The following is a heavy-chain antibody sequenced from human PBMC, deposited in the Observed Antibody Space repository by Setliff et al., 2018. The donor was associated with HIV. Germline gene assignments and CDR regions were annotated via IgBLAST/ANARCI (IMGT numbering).Heavy chain of an antibody. V-gene: IGHV5-51*01. D-gene: IGHD2-21*01. CDR1: GYEFYGWW. Sequence: GESLKISCKTSGYEFYGWWIGWVRQKPGKGLEWMGIIYPDDSNTRYSPSFRGQVTISVDKSISTAYLHWSSLKPSDTAMYYCARLYVVVQVTPPGLDPWGQGTQVTVSS. J-gene: IGHJ5*02. CDR2: IYPDDSNT. CDR3: ARLYVVVQVTPPGLDP.